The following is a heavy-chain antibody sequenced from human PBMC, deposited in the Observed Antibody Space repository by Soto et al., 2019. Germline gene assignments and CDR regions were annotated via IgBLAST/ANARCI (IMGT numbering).Heavy chain of an antibody. Sequence: GASVKVSCKASGGTFSSYAISWVRQAPGQGLEWMGGIIPIFGTANYAQKFQGRVTITADESTSTAYMELSSLRSEDTAVYYCCWYYYDSSGYYYVDYWGQGXLVTVYS. D-gene: IGHD3-22*01. J-gene: IGHJ4*02. CDR1: GGTFSSYA. V-gene: IGHV1-69*13. CDR3: CWYYYDSSGYYYVDY. CDR2: IIPIFGTA.